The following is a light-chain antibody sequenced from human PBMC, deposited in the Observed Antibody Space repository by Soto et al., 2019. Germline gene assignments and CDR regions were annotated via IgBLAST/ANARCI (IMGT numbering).Light chain of an antibody. J-gene: IGKJ4*01. V-gene: IGKV3-15*01. Sequence: EIVMTQSPATLSVSPGERATLSCRASQSVSSNLAWYQQKPGQAPRLLMYGISTRATVIPARFSGSGSGTEFTLTISSLQSEDFAIYYCQQHTNWPLTFGGGTKVEIK. CDR1: QSVSSN. CDR3: QQHTNWPLT. CDR2: GIS.